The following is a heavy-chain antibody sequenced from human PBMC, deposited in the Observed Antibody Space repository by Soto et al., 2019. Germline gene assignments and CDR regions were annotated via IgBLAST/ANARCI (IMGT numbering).Heavy chain of an antibody. CDR1: GFTFSSYA. Sequence: EVQLLESGGGLVQPGGSLRLSCAASGFTFSSYAMSWVRQAPGKGLEWVSAISGSGVRTYYADSVKGRFTISRDNSKKTLYLQMNSLRAEDTAVYYCAKDARGALTDYYYGMDVWGQGTTVTASS. CDR3: AKDARGALTDYYYGMDV. J-gene: IGHJ6*02. D-gene: IGHD3-10*01. CDR2: ISGSGVRT. V-gene: IGHV3-23*01.